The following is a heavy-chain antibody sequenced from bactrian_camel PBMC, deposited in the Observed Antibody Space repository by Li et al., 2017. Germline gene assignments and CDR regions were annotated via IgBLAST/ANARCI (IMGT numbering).Heavy chain of an antibody. D-gene: IGHD5*01. CDR3: AAGLTGDWFTFAN. CDR1: GFVFSNYR. CDR2: IYSDGTST. V-gene: IGHV3S6*01. Sequence: HVQLVESGGDLVQPGESLTVSCVGSGFVFSNYRMYWVRQAPGKGLEWVAGIYSDGTSTFYTDSVKGRFTISRDTTTNRLYLQLSSLRPEDTAGYYCAAGLTGDWFTFANWGQGTQVTVS. J-gene: IGHJ4*01.